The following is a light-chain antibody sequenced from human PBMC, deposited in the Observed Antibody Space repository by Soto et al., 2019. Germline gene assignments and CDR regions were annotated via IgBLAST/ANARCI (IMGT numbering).Light chain of an antibody. J-gene: IGLJ1*01. V-gene: IGLV2-14*01. Sequence: QSALTQPISVSGSPGQSITISCTGNSNDIGGYNAVSWYQHHPGKAPKLIIYEVTHRPSGVSDRFSASKSGNTASLTISGLQAEDEADYYCNSFRVSHLYVFGTGTKLTVL. CDR2: EVT. CDR1: SNDIGGYNA. CDR3: NSFRVSHLYV.